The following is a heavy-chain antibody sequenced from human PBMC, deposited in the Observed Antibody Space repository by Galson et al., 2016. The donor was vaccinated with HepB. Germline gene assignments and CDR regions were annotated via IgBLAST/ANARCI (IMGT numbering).Heavy chain of an antibody. J-gene: IGHJ5*02. Sequence: SETLSLTCAVSGVSISSYYWSWIRQPPGKGLEWIGYIYYNGHTKTNSSLKSRVTLSVDTSTNHFSLNLTSVTAADTAVYYCAREWEEFCSGDSCSNWFDPWGQGTLVTVSS. V-gene: IGHV4-59*01. CDR1: GVSISSYY. CDR2: IYYNGHT. CDR3: AREWEEFCSGDSCSNWFDP. D-gene: IGHD2-15*01.